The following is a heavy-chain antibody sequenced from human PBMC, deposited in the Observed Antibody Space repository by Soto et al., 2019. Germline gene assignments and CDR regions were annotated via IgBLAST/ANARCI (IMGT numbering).Heavy chain of an antibody. D-gene: IGHD1-26*01. J-gene: IGHJ4*02. CDR1: GFTFSSYA. CDR3: ARDASGSIDY. CDR2: ISYDGSNK. V-gene: IGHV3-30-3*01. Sequence: QVQLVESGGGVVQPGRSLRLSCAASGFTFSSYAMHWVRQAPGKGLEWVAVISYDGSNKYYGDSVKGRFTISRDNSKNTLYLQMNSLRAEDTAVYYCARDASGSIDYWGQGTLVTVSS.